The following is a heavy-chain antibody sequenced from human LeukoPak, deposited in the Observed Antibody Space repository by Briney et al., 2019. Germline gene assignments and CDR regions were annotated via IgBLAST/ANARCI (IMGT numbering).Heavy chain of an antibody. D-gene: IGHD3-3*01. CDR1: GGSFSGYY. CDR2: INHSGST. J-gene: IGHJ4*02. Sequence: PSETLSLTCAVYGGSFSGYYWSWIRQPPGKGLEWIGEINHSGSTNYNPSLKSRFTISVDTSKNQFSLKLSSVTAADTAVYYCARSYAYYDFWSGYYTGGGWYFDYWGQGTLVTVSS. CDR3: ARSYAYYDFWSGYYTGGGWYFDY. V-gene: IGHV4-34*01.